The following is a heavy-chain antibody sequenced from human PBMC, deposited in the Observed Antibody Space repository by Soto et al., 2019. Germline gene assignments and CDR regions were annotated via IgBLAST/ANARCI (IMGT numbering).Heavy chain of an antibody. V-gene: IGHV1-18*01. CDR2: ISGYNGNT. Sequence: ASVKVSCKASGYTFTSYGISWVRQAPGQGLEWMGWISGYNGNTNYAQKLQGRVTMTTATTTSTAYMELRSLRSDDTAVYYCPRSPGIAAAGTISDYWGQGTLVTVSS. CDR1: GYTFTSYG. CDR3: PRSPGIAAAGTISDY. D-gene: IGHD6-13*01. J-gene: IGHJ4*02.